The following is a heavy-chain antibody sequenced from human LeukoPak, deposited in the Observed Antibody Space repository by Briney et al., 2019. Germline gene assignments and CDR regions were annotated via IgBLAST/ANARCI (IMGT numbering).Heavy chain of an antibody. CDR2: INKDGGEK. D-gene: IGHD6-13*01. CDR3: ASDSSSWFSLDY. Sequence: GGSLRLSCAASGFTFSSYWMSWVRQAPGKGLEWVANINKDGGEKYYVDSVKGRFTISRDNAKNSLYLQMNSLRAEDTAVYYCASDSSSWFSLDYWGQGTLVTVSS. J-gene: IGHJ4*02. CDR1: GFTFSSYW. V-gene: IGHV3-7*01.